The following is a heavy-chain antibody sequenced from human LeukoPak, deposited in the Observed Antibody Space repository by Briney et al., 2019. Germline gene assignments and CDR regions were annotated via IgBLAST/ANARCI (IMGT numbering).Heavy chain of an antibody. CDR2: IRSDGYHT. CDR3: AKPSGSGADY. Sequence: GGSLRLSCAVSGFTFSSYAMNWVRQAPGKGLEWVAFIRSDGYHTYYADSVKGRFTITRDNSKNTLYLQMNSLRLEDMAVYYCAKPSGSGADYWGRGTRVTVSS. D-gene: IGHD1-26*01. CDR1: GFTFSSYA. J-gene: IGHJ4*02. V-gene: IGHV3-30*02.